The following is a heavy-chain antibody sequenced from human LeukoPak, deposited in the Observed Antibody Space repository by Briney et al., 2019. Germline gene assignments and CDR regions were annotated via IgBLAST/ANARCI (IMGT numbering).Heavy chain of an antibody. V-gene: IGHV3-64D*09. D-gene: IGHD1-26*01. Sequence: PGGSLRLSCSASGFTFSRYAMHWVRQAPGKGLEYVSGINDNGGRTHYGDSVKGRFSITRDNSKNTLHLQMNNLRVEDRTVYSCVKDVGGSYAFDYWGQGILVTVAS. J-gene: IGHJ4*02. CDR3: VKDVGGSYAFDY. CDR1: GFTFSRYA. CDR2: INDNGGRT.